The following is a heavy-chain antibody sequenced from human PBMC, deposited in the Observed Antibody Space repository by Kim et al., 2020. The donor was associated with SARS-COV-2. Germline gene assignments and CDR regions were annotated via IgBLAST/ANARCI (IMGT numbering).Heavy chain of an antibody. CDR3: AKADTYFYESSGRTFDY. Sequence: GGSLRLSCAATGFTFSSYAMSWVRQAPGKGLEWVSSISGSGGSTYYADSAKGRVAISRDNSKNTLYLQMNSLRAEDTAVYYSAKADTYFYESSGRTFDYWGQGTLVTVSS. CDR2: ISGSGGST. V-gene: IGHV3-23*01. J-gene: IGHJ4*02. CDR1: GFTFSSYA. D-gene: IGHD3-22*01.